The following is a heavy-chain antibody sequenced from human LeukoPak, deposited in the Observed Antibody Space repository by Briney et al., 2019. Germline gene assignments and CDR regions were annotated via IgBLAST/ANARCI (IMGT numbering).Heavy chain of an antibody. CDR3: AKLPPVRVKDTRFDY. D-gene: IGHD2-2*01. J-gene: IGHJ4*02. Sequence: PGGSLRLSCAASGFTFSSYAMSWVRQAPGKGLEWVSAISGSGGSTYYADSVKGRFTLSRDNSKHTLYLQMNSLSAEDTAVYYCAKLPPVRVKDTRFDYWGQGTLVTVSS. CDR1: GFTFSSYA. V-gene: IGHV3-23*01. CDR2: ISGSGGST.